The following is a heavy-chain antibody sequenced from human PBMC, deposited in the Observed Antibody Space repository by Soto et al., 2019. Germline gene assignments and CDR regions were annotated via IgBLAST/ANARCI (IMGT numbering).Heavy chain of an antibody. V-gene: IGHV1-46*01. J-gene: IGHJ4*02. Sequence: ASVKVSCKASGYTFTSYYMHWVRQAPGQGLEWMGIINPSGGSTNYAQKFQGRVTMTRDTSTSTVYMELNSLRDEDSAVYYCARDSTDYYDSSSYCDYWGQGTLVTV. D-gene: IGHD3-22*01. CDR1: GYTFTSYY. CDR3: ARDSTDYYDSSSYCDY. CDR2: INPSGGST.